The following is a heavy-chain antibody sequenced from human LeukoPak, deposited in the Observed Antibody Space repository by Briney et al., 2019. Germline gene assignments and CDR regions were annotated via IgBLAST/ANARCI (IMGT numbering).Heavy chain of an antibody. Sequence: KPSETLSLTCAVYGGSLSGYYWSWIRQPPGKGLEWIGEINHSGSTNYNPSLKSRVTISVDTSKNQFSLKLSSVTAADTAVYYCARGLVLPYGWGQGTTVTVSS. CDR3: ARGLVLPYG. CDR1: GGSLSGYY. J-gene: IGHJ6*02. D-gene: IGHD3-10*01. V-gene: IGHV4-34*01. CDR2: INHSGST.